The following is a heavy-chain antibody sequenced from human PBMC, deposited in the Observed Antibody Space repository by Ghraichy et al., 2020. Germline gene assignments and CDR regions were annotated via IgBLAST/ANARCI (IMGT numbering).Heavy chain of an antibody. J-gene: IGHJ4*02. V-gene: IGHV1-69*13. CDR1: GGTVNDYA. D-gene: IGHD3-3*01. CDR2: IIPMFGLA. CDR3: ARGPNPTIFGVYYFDY. Sequence: SVKVSCKASGGTVNDYAFSWVRQAPGQGLEWMGGIIPMFGLANYAQKFQGRVTITADGSTSAAYMEVSSLRSEDTAVYYCARGPNPTIFGVYYFDYWGQGTLVTVSS.